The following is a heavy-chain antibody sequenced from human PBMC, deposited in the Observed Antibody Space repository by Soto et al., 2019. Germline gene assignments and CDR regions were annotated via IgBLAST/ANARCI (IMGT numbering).Heavy chain of an antibody. J-gene: IGHJ6*02. CDR2: IYYSGST. CDR1: GGSISSSSYY. D-gene: IGHD1-7*01. Sequence: PSETLSLTCTVSGGSISSSSYYWGWIRQPPGKGLEWIGSIYYSGSTYYNPSLKSRVTISVDTSKNQFSLKLSSVTAADTAVYYCARRRRLEELTYYYYYGMDVWGQGTTVTVSS. V-gene: IGHV4-39*01. CDR3: ARRRRLEELTYYYYYGMDV.